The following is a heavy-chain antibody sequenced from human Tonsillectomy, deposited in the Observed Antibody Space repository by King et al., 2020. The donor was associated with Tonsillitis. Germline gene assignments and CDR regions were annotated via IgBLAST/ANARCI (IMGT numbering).Heavy chain of an antibody. CDR1: GFTVSSNY. V-gene: IGHV3-53*01. J-gene: IGHJ4*02. Sequence: VQLVESGGGLIQPGGSLILSCASSGFTVSSNYIGWVRQAPGKGLEWVSIFYIGGSTYYADSVKGRFTISSDTSKNTLYLQMDSLRAEDTAVYYCVREFCSSTSCKFDYWGQGTLVTVSS. CDR3: VREFCSSTSCKFDY. CDR2: FYIGGST. D-gene: IGHD2-2*01.